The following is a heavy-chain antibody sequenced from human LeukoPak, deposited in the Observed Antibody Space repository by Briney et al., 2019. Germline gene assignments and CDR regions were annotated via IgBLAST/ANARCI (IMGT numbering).Heavy chain of an antibody. CDR3: AAIGGIAVAGTAFDY. V-gene: IGHV3-21*01. Sequence: PGGSLRLPCAASGFTVSSNYMSWVRQAPGKGLEWVSSISSSSSYIYYADSVKGRFTISRDNAKNSLYLQMNSLRAEDTAVYYCAAIGGIAVAGTAFDYWGQGTLVTVSS. CDR1: GFTVSSNY. J-gene: IGHJ4*02. CDR2: ISSSSSYI. D-gene: IGHD6-19*01.